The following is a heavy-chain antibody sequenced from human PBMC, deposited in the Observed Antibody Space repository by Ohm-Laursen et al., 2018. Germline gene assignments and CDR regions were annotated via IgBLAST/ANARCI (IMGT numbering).Heavy chain of an antibody. J-gene: IGHJ6*02. Sequence: SLRLSCAASGFTFSSYSMNWVRQAPGKGLEWVSSISSSSSYIYYADSVKGRFTISRDNAKNSLYLQMNSLRAEDTAVYYCARDGLWFGELLYTGEDGMDVWGQGTTVTVSS. D-gene: IGHD3-10*01. CDR2: ISSSSSYI. CDR1: GFTFSSYS. CDR3: ARDGLWFGELLYTGEDGMDV. V-gene: IGHV3-21*01.